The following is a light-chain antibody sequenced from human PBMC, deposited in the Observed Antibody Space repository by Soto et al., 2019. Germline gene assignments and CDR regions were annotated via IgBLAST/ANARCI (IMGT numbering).Light chain of an antibody. Sequence: DIQLTRSPSSLSASVGDRVTITCRASQIISTWLAWYQQKSGEAPKLLIYRASNLVSGVPSRFSGSGSGTEFTLTISGLQPDDFSIYYCQHYETYSGTFGPGTKVDL. CDR3: QHYETYSGT. J-gene: IGKJ3*01. V-gene: IGKV1-5*03. CDR2: RAS. CDR1: QIISTW.